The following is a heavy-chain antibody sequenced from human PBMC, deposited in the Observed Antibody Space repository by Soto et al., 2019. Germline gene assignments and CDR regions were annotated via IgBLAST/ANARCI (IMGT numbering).Heavy chain of an antibody. CDR2: IIPFFSTP. V-gene: IGHV1-69*12. J-gene: IGHJ6*02. CDR1: GGAFNSFA. CDR3: ARDRVMRGNSYYYCMDV. D-gene: IGHD2-21*01. Sequence: QVQLVQSGAEVKKPGSSVKVSCKASGGAFNSFAITWVRQAPGQGLEWMGAIIPFFSTPNYAQRLQGRITITADESTSTAYMELSSLRSEDTAIYFCARDRVMRGNSYYYCMDVWGQGTTVTVSS.